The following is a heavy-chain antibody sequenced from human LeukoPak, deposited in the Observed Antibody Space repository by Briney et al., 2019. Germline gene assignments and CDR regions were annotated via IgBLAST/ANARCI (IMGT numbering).Heavy chain of an antibody. D-gene: IGHD4-17*01. CDR1: GFTFRNYD. J-gene: IGHJ4*02. CDR3: ARDRLHYGEYEKTFDY. CDR2: ITFSSSII. V-gene: IGHV3-48*01. Sequence: GGSLRLSCIPSGFTFRNYDMHWVRQAPGKGLEWVSYITFSSSIIYYADSVKGRFTISRDNAKKSLYLQMNSLRAEDTAVYYCARDRLHYGEYEKTFDYWGQGTLVSVSS.